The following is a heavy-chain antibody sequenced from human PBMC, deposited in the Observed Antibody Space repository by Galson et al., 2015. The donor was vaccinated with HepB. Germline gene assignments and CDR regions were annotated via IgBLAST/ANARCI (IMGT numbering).Heavy chain of an antibody. CDR1: GYSFTTYW. D-gene: IGHD6-13*01. CDR3: ARASSSWYLNWFDP. V-gene: IGHV5-51*03. Sequence: QSGAEVKKPGESLKISCTGSGYSFTTYWIAWVRQMPGKGLEWMGIIYPGDSDTRYSPSFQGQVTISADKSITTAYLQWTNLKASDSAMYYCARASSSWYLNWFDPWGQGTLVIVSS. CDR2: IYPGDSDT. J-gene: IGHJ5*02.